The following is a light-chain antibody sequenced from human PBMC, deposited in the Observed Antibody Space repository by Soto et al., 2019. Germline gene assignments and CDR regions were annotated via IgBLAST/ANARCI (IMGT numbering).Light chain of an antibody. V-gene: IGLV2-14*01. CDR1: MRDVGAYNL. J-gene: IGLJ3*02. CDR3: SSHAGSNNLV. CDR2: EVR. Sequence: QSALTQPASVSGSAGQSITISCSGTMRDVGAYNLVSWYQQHPGTAPKLIIYEVRNRPSGISSRFSGSRSGNTASLTISGLQPEDEGDYYCSSHAGSNNLVFGGGTKLTVL.